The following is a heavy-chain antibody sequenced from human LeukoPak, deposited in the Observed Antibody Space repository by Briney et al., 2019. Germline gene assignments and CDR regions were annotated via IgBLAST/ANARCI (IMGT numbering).Heavy chain of an antibody. J-gene: IGHJ6*03. CDR1: GYTFTSYG. Sequence: ASVKVSCKASGYTFTSYGISWVRQAPGQGLEWMGWTSAYNGNTNYAQKLQGRVTMTTDTSTSTAYMELRSLRSDDTAVYYCARVGAAAGYYYYYYMDVWGKGTTVTVSS. V-gene: IGHV1-18*01. CDR3: ARVGAAAGYYYYYYMDV. CDR2: TSAYNGNT. D-gene: IGHD6-13*01.